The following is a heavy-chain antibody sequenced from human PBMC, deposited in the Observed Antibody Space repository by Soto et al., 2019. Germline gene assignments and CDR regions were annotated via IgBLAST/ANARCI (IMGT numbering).Heavy chain of an antibody. V-gene: IGHV3-33*01. J-gene: IGHJ4*02. CDR2: IWYDGSNK. D-gene: IGHD3-9*01. Sequence: GGSLRLSCAASGFTFSSYGMHWVRQAPGKGLEWVAVIWYDGSNKYYADSVKGRFTISRDNSKNTLYLQMNSLRAEDTAVYYCARDGSYYDILTPSSPDYWGQGTLVTVSS. CDR1: GFTFSSYG. CDR3: ARDGSYYDILTPSSPDY.